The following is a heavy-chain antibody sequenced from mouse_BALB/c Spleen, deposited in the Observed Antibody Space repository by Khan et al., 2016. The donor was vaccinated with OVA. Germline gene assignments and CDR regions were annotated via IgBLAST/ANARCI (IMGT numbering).Heavy chain of an antibody. V-gene: IGHV1S136*01. J-gene: IGHJ2*01. Sequence: IQLVQSGPELVKPGASVKMSCKASGYTFTNYVLHWVKQKPGQGLEWIGYINPYNGGTKYNEKFKGKATLASDKSSITAYMELSSLTSEDSAVDYCARGNWQSYYFDYWGQGTTLTLSS. CDR3: ARGNWQSYYFDY. CDR2: INPYNGGT. CDR1: GYTFTNYV. D-gene: IGHD4-1*01.